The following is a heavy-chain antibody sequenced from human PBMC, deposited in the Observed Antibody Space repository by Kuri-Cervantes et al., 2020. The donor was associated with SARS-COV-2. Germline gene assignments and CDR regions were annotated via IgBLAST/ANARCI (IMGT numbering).Heavy chain of an antibody. CDR2: ISGSGGST. Sequence: LSLTCAASGFTFSSYAMSWVRQAPGKGLEWVSAISGSGGSTYYADSVKGRFTISRDNAKNSLYLQMNSLRAEDTAVYYCARDRVYEVYYYYYGMDVWGQGTTVTVSS. CDR1: GFTFSSYA. J-gene: IGHJ6*02. D-gene: IGHD3-3*01. V-gene: IGHV3-23*01. CDR3: ARDRVYEVYYYYYGMDV.